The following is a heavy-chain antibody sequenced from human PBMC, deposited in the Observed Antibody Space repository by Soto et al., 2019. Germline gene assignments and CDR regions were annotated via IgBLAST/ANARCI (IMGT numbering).Heavy chain of an antibody. CDR2: TSAFYGNS. CDR3: ARLVVAGSPLDY. J-gene: IGHJ4*02. CDR1: GYPFSSYG. Sequence: QVRLVQSAAEVKKPGASVTVSCKASGYPFSSYGITWVRLAPGQGLEWMGWTSAFYGNSTYSEKFQGRVTMTIDTATSTASMDLTSLKSDDTAVYYCARLVVAGSPLDYWGQGTLVTVSS. D-gene: IGHD2-15*01. V-gene: IGHV1-18*04.